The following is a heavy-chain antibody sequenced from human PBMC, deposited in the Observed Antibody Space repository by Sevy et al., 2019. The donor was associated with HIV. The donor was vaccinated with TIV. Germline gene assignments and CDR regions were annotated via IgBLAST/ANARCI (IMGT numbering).Heavy chain of an antibody. J-gene: IGHJ3*02. V-gene: IGHV3-11*01. Sequence: GGSLRLSCAVSGFIFSDYYMSWIRQAPGKGLEWVSYISSSGMTIYYADSVKGRFTISRDNAKNSLYLQMNSLGAEDTAVYYCARRRFGGIRDAFDIWGQGTMVTVSS. D-gene: IGHD3-10*01. CDR3: ARRRFGGIRDAFDI. CDR2: ISSSGMTI. CDR1: GFIFSDYY.